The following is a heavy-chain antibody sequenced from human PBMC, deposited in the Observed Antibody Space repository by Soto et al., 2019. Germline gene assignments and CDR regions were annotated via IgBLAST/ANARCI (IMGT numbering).Heavy chain of an antibody. CDR1: GFTFRNYD. CDR3: ARTDRDFYGLDV. Sequence: EVQLVESGGGLVQPGGSLRLSCEASGFTFRNYDMHWVRQGTGKGLEWVSGISAAGDPDYADSVEGRFTISRENAQHSFFLQMNSLRVGVTAVYYCARTDRDFYGLDVWGQGTTVIVSS. J-gene: IGHJ6*02. V-gene: IGHV3-13*05. CDR2: ISAAGDP.